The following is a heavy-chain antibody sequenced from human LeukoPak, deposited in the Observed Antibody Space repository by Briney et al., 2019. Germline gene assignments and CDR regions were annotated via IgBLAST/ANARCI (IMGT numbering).Heavy chain of an antibody. V-gene: IGHV4-34*01. CDR3: ASSGYTYGFDY. D-gene: IGHD5-18*01. Sequence: SETLSLTCAVYGGSFSGYFWTWIRQPPGKGLEWIGEINHGGSTNYNPSLKSRVTISVDTSKNHFSLKLSSLTAADTAVYYCASSGYTYGFDYWGQGTLVSVSS. CDR1: GGSFSGYF. J-gene: IGHJ4*02. CDR2: INHGGST.